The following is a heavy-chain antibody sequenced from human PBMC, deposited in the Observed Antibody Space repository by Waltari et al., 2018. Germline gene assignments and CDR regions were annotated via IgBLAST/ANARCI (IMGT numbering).Heavy chain of an antibody. Sequence: EVQLVESGGGLVQPGGSLRLSCAASGFTFSSYWMHWFRQAPGKGLVWVSRINTDGSSTSYADSVKGRFTISRDNAKNTLYLQMNSLRAEDTAVYYCARDAVKYYYYYMDVWGKGTTVTVSS. CDR2: INTDGSST. J-gene: IGHJ6*03. CDR1: GFTFSSYW. V-gene: IGHV3-74*01. CDR3: ARDAVKYYYYYMDV.